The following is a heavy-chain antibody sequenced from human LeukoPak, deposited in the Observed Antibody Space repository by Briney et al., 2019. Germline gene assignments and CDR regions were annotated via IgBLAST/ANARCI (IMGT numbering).Heavy chain of an antibody. CDR1: GYTFTGYY. V-gene: IGHV1-46*01. Sequence: ASVKVSCKASGYTFTGYYMHWVRQAPGQGLEWMGIINPSGGSTSYAQKFQGRVTMTRDTSTSTVYMELSSLRSEDTAVYYCARQWIQNYYFDYWGQGTLVTVSS. J-gene: IGHJ4*02. CDR2: INPSGGST. D-gene: IGHD5-18*01. CDR3: ARQWIQNYYFDY.